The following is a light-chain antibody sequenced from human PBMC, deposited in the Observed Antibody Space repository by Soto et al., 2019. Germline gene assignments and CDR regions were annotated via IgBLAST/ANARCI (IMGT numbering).Light chain of an antibody. J-gene: IGLJ2*01. V-gene: IGLV2-14*01. CDR3: SSYTSSSTAV. CDR2: DVS. Sequence: QSVLTQPASVSGSPGQSITISCTGTSSDVGGYNYVSWYQQHPGKAPKLMIYDVSNRPSGVSNRFSGSKSGNTASLTIPGLQAEDEADYYCSSYTSSSTAVFGGGTKLTVL. CDR1: SSDVGGYNY.